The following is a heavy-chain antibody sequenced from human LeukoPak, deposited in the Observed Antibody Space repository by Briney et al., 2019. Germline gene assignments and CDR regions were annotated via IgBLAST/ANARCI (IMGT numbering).Heavy chain of an antibody. D-gene: IGHD3-3*02. CDR2: ISGSGGST. V-gene: IGHV3-23*01. CDR3: ARDSSSFPNYFDY. J-gene: IGHJ4*02. Sequence: PGGSLRLSCAASGFTFSSYTMNWVRQAPGKGLEWVSGISGSGGSTYHADAVKGRFTISRDSSKNTLYLQMNSLRAEDTAVYYCARDSSSFPNYFDYWGQGTLITVSS. CDR1: GFTFSSYT.